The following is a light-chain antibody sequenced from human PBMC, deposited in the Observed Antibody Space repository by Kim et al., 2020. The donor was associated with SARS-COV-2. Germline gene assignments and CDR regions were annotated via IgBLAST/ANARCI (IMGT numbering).Light chain of an antibody. CDR1: QDVSNW. CDR2: SAS. V-gene: IGKV1-12*01. Sequence: DIQMTQSPSSVSASVGDRVTITCRASQDVSNWLVWYQQKPGKAPQLLIYSASSLQSGVPSRFSGRGSGTDFTLTISSLQPGDFATYYCQQTYSFPLIFGGGTKVDIK. CDR3: QQTYSFPLI. J-gene: IGKJ4*01.